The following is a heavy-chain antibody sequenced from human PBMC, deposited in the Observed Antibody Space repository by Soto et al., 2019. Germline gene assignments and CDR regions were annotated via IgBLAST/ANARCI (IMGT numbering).Heavy chain of an antibody. Sequence: EVQLVETGGGLIQPGGSLRLSCVASGFSVTSNYMTWVRQAPGKGPEWVSVMYSNGHTYYADSVEGRFTISRDRSSNTLYLQMTSLRREDTAVYYCARESGSPVTYHSSYGMDVWGQGPTVTVSS. CDR1: GFSVTSNY. V-gene: IGHV3-53*05. D-gene: IGHD4-17*01. CDR3: ARESGSPVTYHSSYGMDV. J-gene: IGHJ6*02. CDR2: MYSNGHT.